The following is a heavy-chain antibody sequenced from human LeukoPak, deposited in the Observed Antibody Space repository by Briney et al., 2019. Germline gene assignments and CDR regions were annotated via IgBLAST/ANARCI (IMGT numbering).Heavy chain of an antibody. J-gene: IGHJ4*02. Sequence: PSETLSLTCTVSGGSISSGDYYWSWIRQSPGKGLEWIGYIYYSGSTYYNPSLKSRVTISVDTPKNQFSLKLSAVTAADTAVYYCARDGGGSLNWGQGTLVTVSS. CDR2: IYYSGST. V-gene: IGHV4-30-4*01. D-gene: IGHD3-16*01. CDR1: GGSISSGDYY. CDR3: ARDGGGSLN.